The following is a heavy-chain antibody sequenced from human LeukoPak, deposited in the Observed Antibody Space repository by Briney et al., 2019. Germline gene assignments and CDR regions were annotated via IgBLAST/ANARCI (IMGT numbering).Heavy chain of an antibody. CDR3: ASVNYYDSSGRLTREFDY. CDR1: GGSISSGGYY. J-gene: IGHJ4*02. CDR2: IYYSGST. V-gene: IGHV4-31*03. D-gene: IGHD3-22*01. Sequence: SQTLSLTCTVSGGSISSGGYYWSWIRQHPGKGLEWIGYIYYSGSTYYNPSLKSRVTISVDTSKNQFSLKLSSVTAADTAMYYCASVNYYDSSGRLTREFDYWGQGTLVTVSS.